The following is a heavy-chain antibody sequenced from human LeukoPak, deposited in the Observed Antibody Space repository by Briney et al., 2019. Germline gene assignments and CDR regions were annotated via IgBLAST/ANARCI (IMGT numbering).Heavy chain of an antibody. Sequence: SETLSLTCTVSGGSISSSSYYWGWIRQPPGKGLEWIGSIYYSGSTYYNPSLKSRVTISVDTSKNRFSLKLSSVTAADTAVYYCARAVDYDSSGYLDYWGQGTLVTVSS. CDR1: GGSISSSSYY. J-gene: IGHJ4*02. CDR3: ARAVDYDSSGYLDY. D-gene: IGHD3-22*01. CDR2: IYYSGST. V-gene: IGHV4-39*07.